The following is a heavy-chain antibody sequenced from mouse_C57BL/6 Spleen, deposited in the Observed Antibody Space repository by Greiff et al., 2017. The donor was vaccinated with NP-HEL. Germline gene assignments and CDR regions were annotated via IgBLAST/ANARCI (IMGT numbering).Heavy chain of an antibody. CDR2: IDPNSGGT. D-gene: IGHD1-1*01. CDR3: ASSAFGDTTVVADYAMDY. CDR1: GYTFTSYW. Sequence: QVQLQQPGAELVKPGASVKLSCKASGYTFTSYWMHWVKQRPGRGLEWIGRIDPNSGGTKYNEKFKSKATLTVDKPSSTAYMQLSSLTSEDSAVDYCASSAFGDTTVVADYAMDYWGQGTSVTVSS. J-gene: IGHJ4*01. V-gene: IGHV1-72*01.